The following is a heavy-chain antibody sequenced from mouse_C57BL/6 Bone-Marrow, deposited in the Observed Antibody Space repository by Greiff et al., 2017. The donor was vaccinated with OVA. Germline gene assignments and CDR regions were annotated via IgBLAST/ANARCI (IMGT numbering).Heavy chain of an antibody. CDR3: ARSGYSNYEV. D-gene: IGHD2-5*01. CDR1: GYSFTSYY. V-gene: IGHV1-66*01. Sequence: QVQLQQSGPELVKPGASVKISCKASGYSFTSYYIHWVKQRPGQGLEWIGWIYPGSGNTKYNEKFKGKATLTADTSSSTAYMQLSSLTSEDSAVYYCARSGYSNYEVWGQGTTLTVSS. CDR2: IYPGSGNT. J-gene: IGHJ2*01.